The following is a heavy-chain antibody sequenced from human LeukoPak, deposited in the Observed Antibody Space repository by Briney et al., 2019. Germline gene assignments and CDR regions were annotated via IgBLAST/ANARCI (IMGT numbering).Heavy chain of an antibody. V-gene: IGHV3-48*02. CDR3: ARDENYDYGGSNWFDP. Sequence: GGSLRLSCAASGFTFSSYSMNWVRQAPGKGLERVSYISSSSSTIYYADSVKGRFTISRDNAKNSLYLQMNSLRDEDTAVYYCARDENYDYGGSNWFDPWGQGTLVTVSS. J-gene: IGHJ5*02. CDR1: GFTFSSYS. D-gene: IGHD4-23*01. CDR2: ISSSSSTI.